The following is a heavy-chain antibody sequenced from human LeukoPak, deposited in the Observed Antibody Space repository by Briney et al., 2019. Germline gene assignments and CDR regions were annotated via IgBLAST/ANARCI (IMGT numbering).Heavy chain of an antibody. Sequence: PGGSLRLSCAASGFTFSSYAMHWVRQAPGKGLEWVAVISYDGSDKYYADSVKGRFTISRDNSKNTLYVQMNSLRAEDTAVYYCARGASYGLWSGYFHWGQGTLVTVSS. CDR1: GFTFSSYA. V-gene: IGHV3-30*04. J-gene: IGHJ4*02. D-gene: IGHD3-3*01. CDR2: ISYDGSDK. CDR3: ARGASYGLWSGYFH.